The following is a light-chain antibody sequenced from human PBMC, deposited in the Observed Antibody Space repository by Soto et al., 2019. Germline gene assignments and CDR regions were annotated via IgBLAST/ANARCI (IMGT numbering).Light chain of an antibody. V-gene: IGKV3D-20*01. CDR2: DAS. CDR1: QRISNNY. J-gene: IGKJ4*01. CDR3: QQFDNLIT. Sequence: EIVLTQSPATLSLSPGERATLSCGASQRISNNYLAWYQQKPGLAPMLLISDASNRAAGIPDRFSGSGSGTDFTLTISRLEPEDFAVYYCQQFDNLITFGGGTKVEIK.